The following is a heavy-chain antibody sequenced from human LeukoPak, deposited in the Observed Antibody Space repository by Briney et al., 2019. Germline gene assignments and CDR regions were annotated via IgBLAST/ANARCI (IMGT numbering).Heavy chain of an antibody. Sequence: ASVKVSCKVSAYTLTELSMHWVRQAPGKGLEWMGGFVPEDGETIYAQKFQGRVTMTEDTSTDTAYMELSSLRSEDTAVYYCATVMAARPSPDAFDIWGQGTMVTVSS. J-gene: IGHJ3*02. V-gene: IGHV1-24*01. CDR1: AYTLTELS. CDR2: FVPEDGET. CDR3: ATVMAARPSPDAFDI. D-gene: IGHD6-6*01.